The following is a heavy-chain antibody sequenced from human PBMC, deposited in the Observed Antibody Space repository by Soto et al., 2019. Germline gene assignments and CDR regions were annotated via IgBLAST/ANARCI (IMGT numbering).Heavy chain of an antibody. J-gene: IGHJ4*02. CDR1: GFTFSSYA. CDR2: ISDAGTNK. D-gene: IGHD4-17*01. CDR3: VRRLTTTVTARGY. Sequence: QVQLEESGGCGVQPGRSLRLSCKGSGFTFSSYAIQWVRQAPGKGLEWVAAISDAGTNKHTADSVKGRFTISRDNSRNTVYLQVNILRVDDTAVYYRVRRLTTTVTARGYSGQRAPGTVSS. V-gene: IGHV3-30-3*01.